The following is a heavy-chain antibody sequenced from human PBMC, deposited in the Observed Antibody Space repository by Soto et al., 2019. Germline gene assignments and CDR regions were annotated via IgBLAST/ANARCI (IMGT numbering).Heavy chain of an antibody. CDR1: GFTFSTFA. D-gene: IGHD3-3*01. CDR3: ARDGLPDDFRPGGYWFDP. J-gene: IGHJ5*02. V-gene: IGHV3-30-3*01. Sequence: QVQVVESGGGVVQPGRSLRLSCAASGFTFSTFAFHWVRQAPGKGLEWVALISHDENNKYYGDSVKGRFTISRDNSKNTLYMEMNSLRVEDTAIYYCARDGLPDDFRPGGYWFDPWGQGTLVTVSS. CDR2: ISHDENNK.